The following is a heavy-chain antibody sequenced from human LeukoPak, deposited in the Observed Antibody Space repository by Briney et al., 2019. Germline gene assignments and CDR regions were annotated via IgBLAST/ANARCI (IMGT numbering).Heavy chain of an antibody. J-gene: IGHJ4*02. CDR2: IYSGGST. CDR1: GFTVSSNY. Sequence: GGSLRLSCAASGFTVSSNYMSWVRQAPGKGLEWVSVIYSGGSTYYADSVKGRFTISRDNSKNTLYLQMNSLRAEDTAVYYCARGMNYSYGYGYWGQGTLVTVSS. CDR3: ARGMNYSYGYGY. V-gene: IGHV3-66*01. D-gene: IGHD5-18*01.